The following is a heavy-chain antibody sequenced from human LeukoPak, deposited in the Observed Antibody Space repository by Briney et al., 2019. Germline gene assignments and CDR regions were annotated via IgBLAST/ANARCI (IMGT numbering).Heavy chain of an antibody. CDR2: IYYSGST. Sequence: AETLSLTCTVSGGSISSYYWSWIRQPPGKGLEWVGYIYYSGSTNYNPSLKSRVTISVDTSKNQFSLQLSSVTAADTAVYYCARAPSGWIRWGYFDYWGQGTLVTVSS. CDR1: GGSISSYY. CDR3: ARAPSGWIRWGYFDY. D-gene: IGHD6-19*01. J-gene: IGHJ4*02. V-gene: IGHV4-59*01.